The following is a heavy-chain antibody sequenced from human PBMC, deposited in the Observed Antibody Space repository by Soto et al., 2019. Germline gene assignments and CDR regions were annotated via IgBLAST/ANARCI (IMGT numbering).Heavy chain of an antibody. CDR1: GYTLTELS. V-gene: IGHV1-24*01. Sequence: ASVKVSCKVSGYTLTELSMHWVRQAPGKGLEWMGGFDPEDGETIYAQKFQGRVTMTEDTSTDTAYMELSSLRSEDTAVYYCASVPYRRGYSGYDWNDYWGQGTLVTVSS. CDR3: ASVPYRRGYSGYDWNDY. D-gene: IGHD5-12*01. J-gene: IGHJ4*02. CDR2: FDPEDGET.